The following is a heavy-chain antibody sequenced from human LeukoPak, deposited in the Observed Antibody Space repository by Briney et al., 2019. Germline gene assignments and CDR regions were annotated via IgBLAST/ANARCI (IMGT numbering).Heavy chain of an antibody. Sequence: GGSLRLSCAASGFSFSNYAMSWVRQAPGKGLEWVSAIRGSGGSTYYADSVKVRFTISRDNSKNTLYLQMNSLRAEDTAVYYCAKDSYGSGSYPSLFNYWGQGTLVTVSS. J-gene: IGHJ4*02. D-gene: IGHD3-10*01. CDR3: AKDSYGSGSYPSLFNY. CDR1: GFSFSNYA. V-gene: IGHV3-23*01. CDR2: IRGSGGST.